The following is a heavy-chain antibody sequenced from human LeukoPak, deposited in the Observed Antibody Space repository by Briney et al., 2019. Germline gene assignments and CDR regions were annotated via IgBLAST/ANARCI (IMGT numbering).Heavy chain of an antibody. Sequence: PGRSLRLSCAASGFTFSSYGMHWVRQAPGKGLEWVAVIWYDGSNKYYADSVKGRFTISRDNSKNTLYLQVNSLRAEDTAVYYCARDLYCGGDCSYFDYWGQGTLVTVSS. CDR2: IWYDGSNK. J-gene: IGHJ4*02. D-gene: IGHD2-21*02. CDR3: ARDLYCGGDCSYFDY. V-gene: IGHV3-33*01. CDR1: GFTFSSYG.